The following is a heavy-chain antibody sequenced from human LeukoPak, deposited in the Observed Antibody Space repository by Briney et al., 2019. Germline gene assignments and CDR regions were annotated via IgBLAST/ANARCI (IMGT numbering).Heavy chain of an antibody. D-gene: IGHD3-10*01. CDR2: IYNGGST. CDR1: GFTVSSNY. V-gene: IGHV3-53*01. J-gene: IGHJ6*03. Sequence: GGSLRLSCVASGFTVSSNYNRGVRHAPGEGVLWGSVIYNGGSTYYADSVKGRFTISRDNSKNTLYLQMNSLRAEDTAVYYCASGSGSYRTPYYYMDVWGTGTTVTVSS. CDR3: ASGSGSYRTPYYYMDV.